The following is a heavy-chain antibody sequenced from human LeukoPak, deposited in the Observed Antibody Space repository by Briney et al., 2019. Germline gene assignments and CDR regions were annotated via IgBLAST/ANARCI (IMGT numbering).Heavy chain of an antibody. CDR1: VYTFSIYG. V-gene: IGHV1-18*01. Sequence: ASVKVSFKSSVYTFSIYGTTWVRQAPGQGRQWMGWISVYNGGTKYAPKLQGRVTTPTDTYTSTTYMELRSLSSDDTAVYYCARFQLPSYYYHYYMDVWGKGTTVTVSS. D-gene: IGHD2-2*01. J-gene: IGHJ6*03. CDR3: ARFQLPSYYYHYYMDV. CDR2: ISVYNGGT.